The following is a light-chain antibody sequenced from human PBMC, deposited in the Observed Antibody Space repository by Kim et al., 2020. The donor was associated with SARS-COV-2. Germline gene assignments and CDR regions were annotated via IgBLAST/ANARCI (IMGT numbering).Light chain of an antibody. CDR2: GAS. CDR3: QQYYATPYT. CDR1: QSVLYDSNKKNY. J-gene: IGKJ2*01. Sequence: RASINCKSSQSVLYDSNKKNYLAWYQQRPRQPPKLLISGASTRESGVPDRFSGSGSGTDFTLTISSLQAEDVAIYYCQQYYATPYTFGQGTKLEI. V-gene: IGKV4-1*01.